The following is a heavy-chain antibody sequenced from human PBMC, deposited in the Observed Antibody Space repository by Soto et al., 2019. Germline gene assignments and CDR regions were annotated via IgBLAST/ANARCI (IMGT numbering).Heavy chain of an antibody. CDR3: VISTGKFYADFDY. V-gene: IGHV3-9*01. Sequence: PGGSLRLSCVTSGLFFDNYARHWVRQAPGKGPAWVSGLSGNSDIVAYADSVKGRFTISRDNAKKSLFLQMNNLRPEDTAFYYCVISTGKFYADFDYWGQGTQVTVSS. CDR2: LSGNSDIV. D-gene: IGHD7-27*01. CDR1: GLFFDNYA. J-gene: IGHJ4*02.